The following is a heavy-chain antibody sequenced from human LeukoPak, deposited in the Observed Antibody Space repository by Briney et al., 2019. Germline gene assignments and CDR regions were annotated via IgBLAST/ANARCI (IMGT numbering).Heavy chain of an antibody. V-gene: IGHV3-11*03. CDR1: GFTFSDYY. J-gene: IGHJ5*02. CDR2: ISSSSSYT. CDR3: ARPSRPGLLFEWFDP. D-gene: IGHD2-21*02. Sequence: GGSLRLSCAASGFTFSDYYMGWIRQAPGKGLEWVSYISSSSSYTNYADSVKGRFTISRDNAKNSLYLQMNSLRAEDTAVYYCARPSRPGLLFEWFDPWGQGTLVTVSS.